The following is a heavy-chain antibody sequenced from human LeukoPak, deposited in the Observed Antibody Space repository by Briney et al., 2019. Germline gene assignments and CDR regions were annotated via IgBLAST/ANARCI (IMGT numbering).Heavy chain of an antibody. D-gene: IGHD3-3*01. CDR1: GYTFSSYW. V-gene: IGHV5-51*01. J-gene: IGHJ4*02. CDR2: IYPGDSDT. Sequence: GESLKISCKGSGYTFSSYWIGWVRQMPGKGLEWMGIIYPGDSDTRYSPSFQGQVTISADKSIRTAYLQWSSLKASDTAMYYCARRQIGSGYYYFDYWGQGTLVTVSS. CDR3: ARRQIGSGYYYFDY.